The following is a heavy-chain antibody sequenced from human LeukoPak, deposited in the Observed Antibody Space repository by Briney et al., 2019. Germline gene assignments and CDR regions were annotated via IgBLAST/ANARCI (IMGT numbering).Heavy chain of an antibody. CDR2: ISAYNGNT. CDR3: ARRFWSGYSDY. J-gene: IGHJ4*02. CDR1: GYTFTSYG. V-gene: IGHV1-18*01. Sequence: ASVKVSCKASGYTFTSYGISWVRQAPGQGLEWMGWISAYNGNTNYAQKLQGRVTMTTDTSTSTAYMELSRLRSDDTAVYYCARRFWSGYSDYWGQGTLVTVSS. D-gene: IGHD3-3*01.